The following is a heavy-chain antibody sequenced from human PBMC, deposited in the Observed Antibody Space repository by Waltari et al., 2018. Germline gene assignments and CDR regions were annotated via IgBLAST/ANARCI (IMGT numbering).Heavy chain of an antibody. Sequence: QVQLVESGGGVVQPGRSLRLSCAASGFTFSSYGMHWVRQAPGKGLEWVAVISYDGSNKDYADSVKGRFTISRDNSKNTLYLQMNSLRAEDTAVYYCAKFSGYPGWFDPWGQGTLVTVSS. V-gene: IGHV3-30*18. CDR1: GFTFSSYG. CDR3: AKFSGYPGWFDP. CDR2: ISYDGSNK. J-gene: IGHJ5*02. D-gene: IGHD5-18*01.